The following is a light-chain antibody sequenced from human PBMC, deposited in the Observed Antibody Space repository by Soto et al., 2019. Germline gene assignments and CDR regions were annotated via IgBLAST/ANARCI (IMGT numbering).Light chain of an antibody. CDR1: QSVSSSY. CDR3: QQYGSSRT. CDR2: GAS. J-gene: IGKJ1*01. V-gene: IGKV3-20*01. Sequence: EIVLTQSPGTLSLSPGERATLSCRASQSVSSSYLAWYQQKPGQAPRLLIYGASSRATGIPDRFSGSVSGTVFTLTISRLEPEDFAVHYCQQYGSSRTFGQGTKVEIK.